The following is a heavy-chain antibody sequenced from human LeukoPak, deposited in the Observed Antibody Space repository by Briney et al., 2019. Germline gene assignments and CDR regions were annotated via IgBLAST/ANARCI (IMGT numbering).Heavy chain of an antibody. J-gene: IGHJ4*02. CDR2: ISWNSGSI. Sequence: PGGSLRLSCAASGFTFDDYAMHWVRQAPGKGLEWVSGISWNSGSIGYADSVKGRFTISRDNSKNILYLQMNSLRVEDTAVYYCAKSRVSSWGAIDYWGQGTLLTVSS. CDR3: AKSRVSSWGAIDY. CDR1: GFTFDDYA. D-gene: IGHD6-13*01. V-gene: IGHV3-9*01.